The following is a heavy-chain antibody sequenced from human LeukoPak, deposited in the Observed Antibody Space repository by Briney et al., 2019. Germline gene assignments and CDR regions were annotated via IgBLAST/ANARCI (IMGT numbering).Heavy chain of an antibody. Sequence: PAQTLSLTCTVSGDSISAGGYCWGWIRQPPGKGLEWIGYIYYSGSTYYNPSLKSRVTMSLDTSKNQFSLKLSSVTAADTAVYYCASGVRPYWSYYGMDVWGQGTTVTVSS. J-gene: IGHJ6*02. D-gene: IGHD2-15*01. CDR3: ASGVRPYWSYYGMDV. CDR1: GDSISAGGYC. CDR2: IYYSGST. V-gene: IGHV4-30-4*01.